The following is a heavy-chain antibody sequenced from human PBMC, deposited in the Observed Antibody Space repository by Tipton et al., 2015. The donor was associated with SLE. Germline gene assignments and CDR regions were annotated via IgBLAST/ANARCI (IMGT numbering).Heavy chain of an antibody. CDR2: IYPDGTT. CDR3: ARGPGTSSSH. Sequence: TLSLTCAISGYSFRSGYFWGWIRQPPGKGLEWIGSIYPDGTTYYNPSLKSRVTISVDTSKNQFSLRLTSVTAPDTAVFYCARGPGTSSSHWGQGTLVTVSS. V-gene: IGHV4-38-2*01. CDR1: GYSFRSGYF. J-gene: IGHJ4*02. D-gene: IGHD6-6*01.